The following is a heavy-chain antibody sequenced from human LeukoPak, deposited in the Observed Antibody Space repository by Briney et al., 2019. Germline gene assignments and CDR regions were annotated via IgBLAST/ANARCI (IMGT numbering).Heavy chain of an antibody. CDR3: ARVLREWFGGLLLTN. D-gene: IGHD3-10*01. CDR1: GYTFTSHY. CDR2: INPSISYT. V-gene: IGHV1-2*02. J-gene: IGHJ4*02. Sequence: GASVKVSCKTFGYTFTSHYMHWVRQAPGEGLEWMGVINPSISYTKYSQKFQGRVTMTSDTSTSTAYMELRGLRSEDTAVYYCARVLREWFGGLLLTNWGQGTLVTVSS.